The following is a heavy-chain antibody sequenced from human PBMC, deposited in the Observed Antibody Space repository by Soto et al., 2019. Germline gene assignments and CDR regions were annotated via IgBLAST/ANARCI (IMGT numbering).Heavy chain of an antibody. CDR3: AKPDYYGSGSYSDY. V-gene: IGHV3-23*01. D-gene: IGHD3-10*01. J-gene: IGHJ4*02. Sequence: EVQLLESGGGLVQPGGSLRLSCAASGFTVSNYAMTLVRQAPGKVLEWVSAISESGSGTYYADSVKGRFSISRANSKSALYLQMNSLRSEYTAVYYCAKPDYYGSGSYSDYWGQGTLVTVSS. CDR2: ISESGSGT. CDR1: GFTVSNYA.